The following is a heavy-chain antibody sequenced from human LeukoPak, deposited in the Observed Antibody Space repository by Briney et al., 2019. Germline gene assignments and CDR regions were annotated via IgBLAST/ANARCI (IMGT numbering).Heavy chain of an antibody. CDR3: ARAQYCSSTSSYTSEYFQH. CDR2: ISAYNGNT. V-gene: IGHV1-18*01. D-gene: IGHD2-2*02. Sequence: ASVKVSCKASGYTFTSYGISWVRQAPGQGLEWMGWISAYNGNTNYAQKLQGRVTMTTDTSTSTAYMELRSLRSDDTAVYYCARAQYCSSTSSYTSEYFQHWGQGTLDTVSS. CDR1: GYTFTSYG. J-gene: IGHJ1*01.